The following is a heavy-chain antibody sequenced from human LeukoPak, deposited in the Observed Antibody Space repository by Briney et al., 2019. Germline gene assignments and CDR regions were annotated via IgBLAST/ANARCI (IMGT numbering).Heavy chain of an antibody. J-gene: IGHJ4*02. D-gene: IGHD5-18*01. CDR2: FDPEDGET. CDR3: ATWTRYSYGYDY. V-gene: IGHV1-24*01. Sequence: ASVKVSCKVSGYTLTELSMHWVRQAPGKGLEWMGGFDPEDGETIYAQKFQGGVTMTEDTSTDTAYMELSSLRSEDTAVYYCATWTRYSYGYDYWGQGTLVTVSS. CDR1: GYTLTELS.